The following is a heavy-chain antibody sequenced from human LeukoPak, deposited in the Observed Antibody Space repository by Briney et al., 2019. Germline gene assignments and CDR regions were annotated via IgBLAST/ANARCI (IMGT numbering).Heavy chain of an antibody. V-gene: IGHV4-39*01. D-gene: IGHD6-25*01. Sequence: SETLSLTCTVSGGSISTSSYCWGWIRQPPGKGLEWVGSISYSGTTYYNPSLKSRVTISVDTSNNQFSLRLSSVTAADTAVYFCARHPSSAWHADYWGQGTLVTVSS. CDR1: GGSISTSSYC. J-gene: IGHJ4*02. CDR2: ISYSGTT. CDR3: ARHPSSAWHADY.